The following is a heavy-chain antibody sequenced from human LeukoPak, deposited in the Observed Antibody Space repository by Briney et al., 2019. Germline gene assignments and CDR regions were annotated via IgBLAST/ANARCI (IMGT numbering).Heavy chain of an antibody. CDR1: GFTFSGSA. J-gene: IGHJ5*02. Sequence: GGSLRLSCAASGFTFSGSAMHWVRQASGKGLEWVGRIRSKANSCATAYAASVKGRFTISRDDSKNTAYLQMNSLRAEDTAVYYCAREISSWYRTEGRFDPWGQGTLVTVSS. V-gene: IGHV3-73*01. CDR3: AREISSWYRTEGRFDP. CDR2: IRSKANSCAT. D-gene: IGHD6-13*01.